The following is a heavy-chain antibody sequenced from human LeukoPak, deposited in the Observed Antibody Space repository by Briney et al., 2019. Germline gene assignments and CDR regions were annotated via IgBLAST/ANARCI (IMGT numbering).Heavy chain of an antibody. V-gene: IGHV3-21*01. CDR3: ATNRAAAGILEDY. CDR2: ISSSSSYI. D-gene: IGHD6-13*01. CDR1: GFTFSSYS. J-gene: IGHJ4*02. Sequence: PGGSLRLSCAASGFTFSSYSMNWVRQAPGKGLEWVSSISSSSSYIYYADSVKGRFTISRDNAKNSLYLRMNSLRAEDTAVYYCATNRAAAGILEDYWGQGTLVTVSS.